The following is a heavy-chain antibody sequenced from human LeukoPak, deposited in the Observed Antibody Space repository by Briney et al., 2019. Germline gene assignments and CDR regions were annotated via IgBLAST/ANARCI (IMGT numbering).Heavy chain of an antibody. CDR3: ATWVTVAGSFDY. CDR2: FDPEGGET. CDR1: GYTLTELS. V-gene: IGHV1-24*01. J-gene: IGHJ4*02. D-gene: IGHD6-19*01. Sequence: ASVKVSCKVSGYTLTELSMHWVRQAPGKGLEWMGGFDPEGGETIYAQKFQGRVTMTEDTSTDTAYMELSSLRSEDTAVYYCATWVTVAGSFDYWGQGTLVTVSS.